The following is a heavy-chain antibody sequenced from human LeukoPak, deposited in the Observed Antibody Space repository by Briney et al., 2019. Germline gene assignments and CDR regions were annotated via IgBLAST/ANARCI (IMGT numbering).Heavy chain of an antibody. CDR3: ARAKGIAAAVLDY. CDR1: GFTFSSYA. Sequence: GRSLRLSCAAFGFTFSSYAMHWVRQAPGKGLEWVAAISYDGSNKYYADSVKGRFTISRDNSKNTLYLQMNSLRAEDTAVYYCARAKGIAAAVLDYWGQGTLVTVSS. J-gene: IGHJ4*02. CDR2: ISYDGSNK. V-gene: IGHV3-30-3*01. D-gene: IGHD6-13*01.